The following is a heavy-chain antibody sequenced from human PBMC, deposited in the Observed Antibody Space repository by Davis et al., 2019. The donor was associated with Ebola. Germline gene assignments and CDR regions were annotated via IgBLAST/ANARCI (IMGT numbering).Heavy chain of an antibody. CDR1: GYTFTSYG. V-gene: IGHV1-18*01. D-gene: IGHD6-19*01. Sequence: ASVKVSCKASGYTFTSYGITCVRQATGQGLEWMGWISAYNGNTNYAQKLQGRVTMTTDTSTGTAYMELRSLRSDDTAVYYCARDPSSYSSGWQPSYFDYWGQGTLVTVSS. J-gene: IGHJ4*02. CDR3: ARDPSSYSSGWQPSYFDY. CDR2: ISAYNGNT.